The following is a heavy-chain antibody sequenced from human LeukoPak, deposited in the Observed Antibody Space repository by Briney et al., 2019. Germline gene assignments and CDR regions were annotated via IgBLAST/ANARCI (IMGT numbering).Heavy chain of an antibody. CDR2: ISANDGNT. CDR3: ARESHVTREDY. J-gene: IGHJ4*02. V-gene: IGHV1-18*01. Sequence: ASVNVSCKASGYTFTSYGISWVRQAPGQGLEWMGWISANDGNTDYPQKPQGRVTMTTDTSTSTAYMELRSLRSDDTAVYYCARESHVTREDYWGQGTLVTVSS. CDR1: GYTFTSYG. D-gene: IGHD3-10*01.